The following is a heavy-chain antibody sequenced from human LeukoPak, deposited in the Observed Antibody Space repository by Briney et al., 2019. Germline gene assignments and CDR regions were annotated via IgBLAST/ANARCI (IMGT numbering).Heavy chain of an antibody. J-gene: IGHJ4*02. V-gene: IGHV3-64D*09. CDR1: GFAFSSYA. CDR3: VEKETSGYYNY. D-gene: IGHD3-22*01. CDR2: ISSNGGNT. Sequence: GGSLRLSCSASGFAFSSYAMHWVRQAPGKGLEYVSGISSNGGNTHYPDSLKGRFTISRDNSKNTLYLQMSSLRAEDTAVYYCVEKETSGYYNYWGQGTLVTVSS.